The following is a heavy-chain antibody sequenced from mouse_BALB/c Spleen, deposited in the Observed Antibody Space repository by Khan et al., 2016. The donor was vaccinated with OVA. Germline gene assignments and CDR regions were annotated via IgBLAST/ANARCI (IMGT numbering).Heavy chain of an antibody. CDR1: GFTFSSYG. V-gene: IGHV5-6-3*01. CDR2: INTNVGST. CDR3: ARVGIIYYGNYAYYFDY. J-gene: IGHJ2*01. D-gene: IGHD2-1*01. Sequence: EVQLVESGGGLVQPGGSLKLSCAASGFTFSSYGMSWVRQTPDKRLELVATINTNVGSTYYPDSVKSRFTISRDNAKNTLYLQMSSLKSEDTAMYYCARVGIIYYGNYAYYFDYWGQGTTLTVSS.